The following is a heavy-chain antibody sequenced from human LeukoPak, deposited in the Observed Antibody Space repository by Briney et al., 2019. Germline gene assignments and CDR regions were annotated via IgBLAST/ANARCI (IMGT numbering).Heavy chain of an antibody. CDR2: IYPGDSDA. CDR3: ARRRDLYSGSYYPFDY. J-gene: IGHJ4*02. Sequence: KGGESLKISCKGSGYSFTSYGIGWVRRMPGKGLKWMGIIYPGDSDARYSPSFQGQVTISADKSISTAYLQWSSLKASDTALYYCARRRDLYSGSYYPFDYWGQGTLVTVSS. V-gene: IGHV5-51*01. CDR1: GYSFTSYG. D-gene: IGHD1-26*01.